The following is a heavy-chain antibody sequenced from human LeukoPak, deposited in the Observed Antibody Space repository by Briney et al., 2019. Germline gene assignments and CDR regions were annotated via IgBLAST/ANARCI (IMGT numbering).Heavy chain of an antibody. J-gene: IGHJ5*02. D-gene: IGHD3-22*01. CDR3: ARGRITMIDP. CDR1: GFTFSSYW. CDR2: INIDGSST. V-gene: IGHV3-74*01. Sequence: GGSLRLSCAASGFTFSSYWMHWVRQAPGKGLVWVSRINIDGSSTSYADSVKGRFTISRDNAKNTLYLQMNNLRAEDTAVYYCARGRITMIDPWGQGTLVTVSS.